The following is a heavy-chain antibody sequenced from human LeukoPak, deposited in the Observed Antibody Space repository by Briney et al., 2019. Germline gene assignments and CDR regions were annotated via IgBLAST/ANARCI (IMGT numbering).Heavy chain of an antibody. Sequence: GESLKISCKASGNNYWIAWVRQMPGEGLEWLGIIYFGDSDTRYSSSFQGRLTISVDKSIRTAYLQLSSLKASDTAIYFCGRHSYGLDYWGQGTLVTVSS. D-gene: IGHD2-8*01. J-gene: IGHJ4*02. CDR1: GNNYW. CDR2: IYFGDSDT. CDR3: GRHSYGLDY. V-gene: IGHV5-51*01.